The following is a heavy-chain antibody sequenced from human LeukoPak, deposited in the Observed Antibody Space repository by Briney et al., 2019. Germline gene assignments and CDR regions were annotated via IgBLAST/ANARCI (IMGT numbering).Heavy chain of an antibody. CDR1: GGSISSSSYY. V-gene: IGHV4-39*07. CDR3: ARDKYPNWNWGY. D-gene: IGHD1-7*01. Sequence: PSETLSLTCTVSGGSISSSSYYWGWIRQPPGKGLEWIGSIYYSGSTYYNPSLKSRVTISVDTSKNQFSLKLSSVTAADTAVYYCARDKYPNWNWGYWGQGTLVTVFS. CDR2: IYYSGST. J-gene: IGHJ4*02.